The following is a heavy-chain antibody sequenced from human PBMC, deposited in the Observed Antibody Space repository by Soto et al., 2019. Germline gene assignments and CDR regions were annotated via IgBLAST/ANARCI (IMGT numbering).Heavy chain of an antibody. CDR1: GAPVTSKCHH. CDR3: ARDQYDFRSGSYYYAMEV. CDR2: IYYTGST. J-gene: IGHJ6*02. V-gene: IGHV4-61*01. D-gene: IGHD3-3*01. Sequence: LSLNCTVPGAPVTSKCHHGSCIQQTPGQRLEWIGYIYYTGSTNYNPSLKGRVTMSVDTSRDQVSLRLRSVTRADTAVYYCARDQYDFRSGSYYYAMEVWGQGTKVTVSS.